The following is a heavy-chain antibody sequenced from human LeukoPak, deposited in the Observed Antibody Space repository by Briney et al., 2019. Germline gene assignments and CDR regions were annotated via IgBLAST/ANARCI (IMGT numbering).Heavy chain of an antibody. J-gene: IGHJ4*02. V-gene: IGHV3-23*01. Sequence: PGGSPRLSCATSGFSFSSYAMSWVRQAPGKGLEWVSSISDSGGRTYHADSVKGRLTISRDNSKNTLFLQMNSLRAEDTAVYYCAKDSPSGSYSYDYWGQGTLVTVSS. CDR3: AKDSPSGSYSYDY. CDR2: ISDSGGRT. CDR1: GFSFSSYA. D-gene: IGHD1-26*01.